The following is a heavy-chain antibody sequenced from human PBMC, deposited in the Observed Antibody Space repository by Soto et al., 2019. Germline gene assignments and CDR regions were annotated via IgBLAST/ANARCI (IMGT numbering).Heavy chain of an antibody. V-gene: IGHV5-51*01. CDR1: GISFSTYS. CDR3: TTRRSRSWVDY. CDR2: IFSSDSYA. Sequence: GESLKIPCNGSGISFSTYSIGWVRQMPRKGLEWMGNIFSSDSYARYSPSFQGQVTISVGRSISTANLQWSSLKAPGTAMFYCTTRRSRSWVDYWG. D-gene: IGHD1-26*01. J-gene: IGHJ4*01.